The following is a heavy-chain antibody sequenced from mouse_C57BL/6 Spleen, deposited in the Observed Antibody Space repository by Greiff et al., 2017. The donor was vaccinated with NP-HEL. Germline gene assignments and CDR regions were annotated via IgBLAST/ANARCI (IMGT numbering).Heavy chain of an antibody. J-gene: IGHJ3*01. V-gene: IGHV1-64*01. CDR1: GYTFTSYW. D-gene: IGHD1-1*01. CDR2: IHPNSGST. Sequence: QVQLQQPGAELVKPGASVKLSCKASGYTFTSYWMHWVKQSPGQGLEWIGMIHPNSGSTNYNEKFKSKATLTVDKSSSTAYMQLSSLTSEDSAVYYCSYYYGSSPWFAYWGQGTLVTVSA. CDR3: SYYYGSSPWFAY.